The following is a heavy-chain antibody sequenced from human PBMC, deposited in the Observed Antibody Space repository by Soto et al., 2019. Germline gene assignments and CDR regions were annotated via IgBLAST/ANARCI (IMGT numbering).Heavy chain of an antibody. Sequence: QITLKESGPTLVKPTQTLTLTCTFSGFSLSTSGVGVGWIRQPPGKALEWLALLYWNDDKRYSPSLKSRLTITKDTSKNQVVLTMTNMDPVDTATYYCAHVTDYYDSSGYLEYFQHWGQGTLVTVSS. D-gene: IGHD3-22*01. CDR1: GFSLSTSGVG. J-gene: IGHJ1*01. V-gene: IGHV2-5*01. CDR3: AHVTDYYDSSGYLEYFQH. CDR2: LYWNDDK.